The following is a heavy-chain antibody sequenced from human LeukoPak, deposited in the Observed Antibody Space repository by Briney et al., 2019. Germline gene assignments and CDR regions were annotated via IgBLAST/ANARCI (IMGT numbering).Heavy chain of an antibody. CDR3: ARGYCSGSSCYSGFYFDY. D-gene: IGHD2-15*01. Sequence: GGSLRLSCAASGFTFSSYWMSWVRQAPGKGLEWVANIKQDEIEKYFVDSVKGRFTLSRGNAKNSLYLQMNSLRAEDTAVYYCARGYCSGSSCYSGFYFDYWGQGALVTVAS. CDR2: IKQDEIEK. CDR1: GFTFSSYW. J-gene: IGHJ4*02. V-gene: IGHV3-7*01.